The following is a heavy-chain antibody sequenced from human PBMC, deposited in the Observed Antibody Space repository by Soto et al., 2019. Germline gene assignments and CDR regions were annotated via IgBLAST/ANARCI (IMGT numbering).Heavy chain of an antibody. CDR1: GGSISSYY. CDR3: ARGGYCTNGVCLGPGDFDY. Sequence: SETLSLTCTVSGGSISSYYWSWIRQPPGKGLEWIGYIYYSGSTNYNPSLKSRVTISVDTSKNQFSLKLSSVTAADTAVYYCARGGYCTNGVCLGPGDFDYWGQGTLVTVSS. D-gene: IGHD2-8*01. CDR2: IYYSGST. V-gene: IGHV4-59*08. J-gene: IGHJ4*02.